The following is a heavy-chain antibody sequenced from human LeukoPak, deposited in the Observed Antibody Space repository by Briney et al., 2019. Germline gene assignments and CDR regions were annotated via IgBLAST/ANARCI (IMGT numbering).Heavy chain of an antibody. J-gene: IGHJ4*02. CDR1: SGSISSSNYY. V-gene: IGHV4-61*02. Sequence: SQTLSLTCTVSSGSISSSNYYWSWIRQPAGKGLEWIGRIYTSGSTNYNPSLNSRVTISVDTSKNQCSLKLTSVTAADTAVYYCARGCSSISCYALSAFDYWGQGTLVTVSS. CDR2: IYTSGST. D-gene: IGHD2-2*01. CDR3: ARGCSSISCYALSAFDY.